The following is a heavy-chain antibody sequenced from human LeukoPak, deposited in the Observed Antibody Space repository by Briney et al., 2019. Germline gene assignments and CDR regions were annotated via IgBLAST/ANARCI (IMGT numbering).Heavy chain of an antibody. V-gene: IGHV3-21*01. CDR3: ARDSYDPGVDY. D-gene: IGHD3-22*01. CDR2: ISSSSYI. J-gene: IGHJ4*02. CDR1: GFTFSSYS. Sequence: GGSLRLSXAASGFTFSSYSMNWVRQAPGKGLGWVSSISSSSYIYYADSVKGRFTISRDNAKNSLYLQMNSLRAEDTAVYYCARDSYDPGVDYWGQGTLVTVSS.